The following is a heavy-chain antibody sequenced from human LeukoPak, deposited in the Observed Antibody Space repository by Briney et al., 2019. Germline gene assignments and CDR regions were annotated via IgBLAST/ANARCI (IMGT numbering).Heavy chain of an antibody. D-gene: IGHD2-2*01. V-gene: IGHV5-51*01. CDR2: IHPGDSDT. J-gene: IGHJ3*02. Sequence: GESLKISCKASGYSFTTDWIGWVRQMPGKGLEWMGIIHPGDSDTTYSPSFQGQVTISADKSISTAYLQWSSLKASDTAIYYCARQPASAPGLETNGFDIWGQGTMVTVSS. CDR1: GYSFTTDW. CDR3: ARQPASAPGLETNGFDI.